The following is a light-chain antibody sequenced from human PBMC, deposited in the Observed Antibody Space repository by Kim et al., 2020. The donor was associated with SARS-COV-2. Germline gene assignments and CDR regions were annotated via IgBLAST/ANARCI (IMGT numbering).Light chain of an antibody. CDR1: QGISNY. Sequence: SASVGYRVTITCRASQGISNYLAWYQQKPGKVPKLLIYAASTLQTGVPSRFSGSGSGTDFTLTISSLQPDDVATYYCQKYNSAPSTFGQGTKLEI. CDR3: QKYNSAPST. J-gene: IGKJ2*01. V-gene: IGKV1-27*01. CDR2: AAS.